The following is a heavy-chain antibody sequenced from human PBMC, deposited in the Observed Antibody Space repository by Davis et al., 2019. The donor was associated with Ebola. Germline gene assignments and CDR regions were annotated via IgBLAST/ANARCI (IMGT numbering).Heavy chain of an antibody. V-gene: IGHV4-59*01. J-gene: IGHJ5*02. Sequence: GSLRLSCTVSGGSFSNYFWSWIRQPPGKGLEWIGHVYHSGVTTYNPSLKNRVTISVNTSNNQFSLVLTSVTAADTSVYYCARAAVRNWLDTWGQGTLVTVSS. CDR3: ARAAVRNWLDT. D-gene: IGHD6-13*01. CDR1: GGSFSNYF. CDR2: VYHSGVT.